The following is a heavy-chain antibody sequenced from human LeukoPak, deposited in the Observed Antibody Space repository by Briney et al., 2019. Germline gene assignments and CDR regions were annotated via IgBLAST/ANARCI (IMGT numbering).Heavy chain of an antibody. V-gene: IGHV4-34*01. CDR3: AREEMATMNWFDP. D-gene: IGHD5-24*01. CDR2: INHSGST. CDR1: GGSFSGYY. J-gene: IGHJ5*02. Sequence: PSETLSLTCAVYGGSFSGYYWNWIRQPPGKGLEWIGEINHSGSTNYIPSLKSRVTISVDTSKNQFSLKLSSVTAADTAVYYCAREEMATMNWFDPWGQGTLVTVSS.